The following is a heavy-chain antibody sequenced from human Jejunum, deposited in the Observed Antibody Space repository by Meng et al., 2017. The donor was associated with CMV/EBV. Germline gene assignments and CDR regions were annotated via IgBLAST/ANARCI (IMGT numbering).Heavy chain of an antibody. Sequence: QVQLQQWGAGLLTPSETLSLTCAVYGGSFSGYYWSWIRQPPGKGLEWIGEINHSRGTKYNPSLKSRVTISADTSKNQFSLKLTSVTAADTAVYYCARGNYDSSGYYLDYWGQGTLVTVSS. D-gene: IGHD3-22*01. V-gene: IGHV4-34*01. CDR1: GGSFSGYY. J-gene: IGHJ4*02. CDR3: ARGNYDSSGYYLDY. CDR2: INHSRGT.